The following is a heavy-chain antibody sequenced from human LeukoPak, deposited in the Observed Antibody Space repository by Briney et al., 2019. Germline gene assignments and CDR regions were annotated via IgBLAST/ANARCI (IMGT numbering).Heavy chain of an antibody. D-gene: IGHD3-3*01. CDR1: GFTFSSYW. J-gene: IGHJ4*02. Sequence: PGGSLRLSCADSGFTFSSYWMSWVRQAPGKGLEWVANIKLDGSEKNYVDSVKGRFTISRDNTKNSLYLQMNSLRAEDTAVFYCARDQYDTWSRRGNFDSWGQGTLVIVSS. V-gene: IGHV3-7*03. CDR3: ARDQYDTWSRRGNFDS. CDR2: IKLDGSEK.